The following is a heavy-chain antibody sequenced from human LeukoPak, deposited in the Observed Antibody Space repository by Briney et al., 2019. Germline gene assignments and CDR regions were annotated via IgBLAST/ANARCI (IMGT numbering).Heavy chain of an antibody. CDR3: ARGGSSWQNYLDY. Sequence: GGSLRLSCAASGFTVSRNYMTWVRQVLGKGLEWVSIIYSGGYTYYADSVKGRFIIPTDNSKNTLYLQLNSLRAEDTALYYCARGGSSWQNYLDYWGQGSLVTVSS. CDR2: IYSGGYT. CDR1: GFTVSRNY. D-gene: IGHD6-13*01. V-gene: IGHV3-66*01. J-gene: IGHJ4*02.